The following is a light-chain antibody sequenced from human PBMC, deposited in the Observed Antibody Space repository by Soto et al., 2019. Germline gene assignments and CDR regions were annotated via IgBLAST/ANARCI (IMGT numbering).Light chain of an antibody. CDR1: QGIRNY. Sequence: IQLTQSPSSLSASMGDRVTINCRARQGIRNYLAWYQQKPQKAPKLLIYGASTLQGGVPSRFSRSRSGTDSAHTGSSRWAEGLATYYCQHRFMHPPTFGPGTKVDSK. CDR3: QHRFMHPPT. V-gene: IGKV1-9*01. CDR2: GAS. J-gene: IGKJ3*01.